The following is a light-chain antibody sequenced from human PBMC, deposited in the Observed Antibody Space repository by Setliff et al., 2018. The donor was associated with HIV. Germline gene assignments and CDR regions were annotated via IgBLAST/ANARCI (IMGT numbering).Light chain of an antibody. CDR1: TSDIGGYNS. CDR2: DVS. CDR3: CSYAGSYTSLYV. Sequence: QSALAQPASLSGSPGQSITISCTGTTSDIGGYNSVSWYQHHPGKAPKVIIYDVSDRPSGVPDRFSGSKSGNTASLTISGLQAEDEADYYCCSYAGSYTSLYVFGTGTKVTV. V-gene: IGLV2-11*01. J-gene: IGLJ1*01.